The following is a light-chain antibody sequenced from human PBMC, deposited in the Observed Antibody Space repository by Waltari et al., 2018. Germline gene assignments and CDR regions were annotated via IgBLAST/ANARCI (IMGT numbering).Light chain of an antibody. Sequence: DIHMAQSPSTLSASVGDRVTITCRASQSIREWLAWYQQKPGKAPKLRISKASSLERGVPARFSVSGAGTDFTFTISSLQPDDFATYYCQQYNAYSWTFGQGTKVEIK. CDR2: KAS. CDR1: QSIREW. V-gene: IGKV1-5*03. CDR3: QQYNAYSWT. J-gene: IGKJ1*01.